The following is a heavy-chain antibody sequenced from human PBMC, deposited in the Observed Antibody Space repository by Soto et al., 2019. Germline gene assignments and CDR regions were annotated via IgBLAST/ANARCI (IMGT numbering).Heavy chain of an antibody. D-gene: IGHD6-6*01. Sequence: GSLRLSCAASGFTFSSYGMHWVRQAPGKGLEWVAVIWYDGSNKYYADSVKGRFTISRDNSKNTLYLQMSSLRSEDTAVYYCARAIKKSSIAALSDYWGQGTLVTVSS. CDR2: IWYDGSNK. CDR3: ARAIKKSSIAALSDY. CDR1: GFTFSSYG. J-gene: IGHJ4*02. V-gene: IGHV3-33*01.